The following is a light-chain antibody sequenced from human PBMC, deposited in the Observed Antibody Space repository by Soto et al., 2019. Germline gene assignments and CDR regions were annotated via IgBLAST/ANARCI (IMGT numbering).Light chain of an antibody. CDR3: FSFTSTNTHV. CDR2: ETS. CDR1: SSGFGSYKF. Sequence: QSVLTQPASVSGSPGQSVTISCTGTSSGFGSYKFVSWYQHHPGKVPKVIIYETSKRPSGVSDRFSGSKSGNTASLTISGLQAGDEADYYCFSFTSTNTHVFGSGTKVTVL. J-gene: IGLJ1*01. V-gene: IGLV2-23*01.